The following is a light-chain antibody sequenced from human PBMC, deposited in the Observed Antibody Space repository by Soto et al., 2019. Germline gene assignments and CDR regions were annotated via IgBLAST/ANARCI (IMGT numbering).Light chain of an antibody. CDR1: QDINSY. Sequence: VQMTQSPSSLSASVGDRVTITCRASQDINSYLAWYQQKPGNAPKSLIYAASSLQTGVPSRFSGSESGTDFTLTISNLQPEDSATYYCQQYNIYPLTFGGGTKVEIK. CDR3: QQYNIYPLT. V-gene: IGKV1D-16*01. CDR2: AAS. J-gene: IGKJ4*01.